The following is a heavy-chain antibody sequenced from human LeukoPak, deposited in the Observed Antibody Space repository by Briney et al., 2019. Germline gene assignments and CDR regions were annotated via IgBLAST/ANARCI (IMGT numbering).Heavy chain of an antibody. CDR3: ARDLYGYGGFFDY. V-gene: IGHV4-59*01. J-gene: IGHJ4*02. CDR2: IHYSGST. D-gene: IGHD5-18*01. Sequence: KTSETLSLTCTVSGGSISTYYWSWIRQPPGKGLEWIGYIHYSGSTKYNPSLKSRVTVSVDTSKNQFSLKLTSATAADTAVYYCARDLYGYGGFFDYWGQGTLVTVSS. CDR1: GGSISTYY.